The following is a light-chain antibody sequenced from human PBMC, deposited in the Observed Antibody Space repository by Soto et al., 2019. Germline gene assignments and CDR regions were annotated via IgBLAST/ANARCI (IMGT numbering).Light chain of an antibody. J-gene: IGLJ2*01. V-gene: IGLV2-14*01. CDR2: DVS. CDR3: SSYTSSSSYVV. Sequence: QSVLTQPASVSGSPGQAITISCTGTSSDVGGYNYVSWYQQHPGKAPKLMIYDVSNRPSGVSNRFSGSKSGNTASRTISGIQAEDEADYYCSSYTSSSSYVVFGGGTKLTVL. CDR1: SSDVGGYNY.